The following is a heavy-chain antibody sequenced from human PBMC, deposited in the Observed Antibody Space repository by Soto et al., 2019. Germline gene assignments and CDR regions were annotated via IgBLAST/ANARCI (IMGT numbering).Heavy chain of an antibody. Sequence: ASVKVSCKVSGYALTELSMHWVRQAPGKGLEWMGGFDPEDGETIYAQKFQGRVTMTEDTSTDTAYMELSSLRSEDTAVYYCATSFYARFLEWLLPAFDYWGQGTLVTVSS. D-gene: IGHD3-3*01. CDR2: FDPEDGET. J-gene: IGHJ4*02. CDR1: GYALTELS. V-gene: IGHV1-24*01. CDR3: ATSFYARFLEWLLPAFDY.